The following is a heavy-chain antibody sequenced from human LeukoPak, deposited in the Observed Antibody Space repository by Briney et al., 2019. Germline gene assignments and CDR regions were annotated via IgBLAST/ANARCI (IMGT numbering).Heavy chain of an antibody. CDR1: GYSISSGYY. J-gene: IGHJ4*02. Sequence: PSETLSLTCTVPGYSISSGYYWGWIRQPPGKGLEWIGSIYHSGSTYYNPSLKSRVTISVDTSKNQFSLKLSSVTAADTAVYYCARLHHRMLFDYSGQGTLVTVSS. CDR2: IYHSGST. D-gene: IGHD2-8*01. CDR3: ARLHHRMLFDY. V-gene: IGHV4-38-2*02.